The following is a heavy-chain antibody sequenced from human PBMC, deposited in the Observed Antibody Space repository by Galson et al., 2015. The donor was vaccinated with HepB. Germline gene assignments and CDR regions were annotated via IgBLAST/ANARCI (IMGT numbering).Heavy chain of an antibody. CDR2: INHSGST. D-gene: IGHD4-17*01. CDR1: GGSFSGYY. V-gene: IGHV4-34*01. CDR3: ARVGSRGVTTPFYYYGMDV. J-gene: IGHJ6*02. Sequence: ETLSLTCAVYGGSFSGYYWSWIRQPPGKGLEWIGEINHSGSTNYNPSLKSRVTMSVDTSKNQFSLKLSSVTAADTAVYYCARVGSRGVTTPFYYYGMDVWGQGTTVTVSS.